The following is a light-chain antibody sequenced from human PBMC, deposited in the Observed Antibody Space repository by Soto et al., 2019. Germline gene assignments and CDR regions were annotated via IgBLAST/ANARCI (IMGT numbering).Light chain of an antibody. CDR3: SSYTSNRTLV. J-gene: IGLJ3*02. CDR1: SSDVGGYNY. CDR2: EVS. V-gene: IGLV2-14*01. Sequence: QSALTQPRSVSGSPGQSVTISCTGTSSDVGGYNYVSWYQQHPDKAPKLMIFEVSDRPSGVSNRFSGSNSGNTASLTISGLQAEDEADYFCSSYTSNRTLVFGGGTKVTVL.